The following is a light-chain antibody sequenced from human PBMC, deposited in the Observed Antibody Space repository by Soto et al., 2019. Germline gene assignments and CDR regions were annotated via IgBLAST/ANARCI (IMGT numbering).Light chain of an antibody. V-gene: IGLV1-40*01. CDR2: GNS. Sequence: QSVLTQPPSVSGAPGQRVTISCTGSRSNIGAGYDVHWYQQPPGTAPKLLIYGNSNRPSGVPDRFSGSKSGTSASLAITELQAADEADHYCQPYDSSLSGSLYVFGTGTKLPVL. CDR3: QPYDSSLSGSLYV. J-gene: IGLJ1*01. CDR1: RSNIGAGYD.